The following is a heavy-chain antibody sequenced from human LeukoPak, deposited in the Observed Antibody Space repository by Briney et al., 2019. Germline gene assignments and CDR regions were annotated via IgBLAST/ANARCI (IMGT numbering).Heavy chain of an antibody. D-gene: IGHD3-22*01. CDR3: TRVVGSGYLGY. J-gene: IGHJ4*02. CDR2: IHHSEST. V-gene: IGHV4-4*02. CDR1: GDSISSSNW. Sequence: SGTLSLTCAVSGDSISSSNWWSWVRQPPGKGLEWIGEIHHSESTNYNPSLKSRVTISVDKSKNQFSLKLTSVTAADTAVYYCTRVVGSGYLGYWGQGTLVTVSS.